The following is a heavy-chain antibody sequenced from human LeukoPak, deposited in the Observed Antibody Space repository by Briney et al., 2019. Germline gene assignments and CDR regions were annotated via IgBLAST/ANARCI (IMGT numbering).Heavy chain of an antibody. D-gene: IGHD3-22*01. CDR2: IYWADDK. J-gene: IGHJ4*02. Sequence: SGPTLVNPTQTLTLTCTFSGFSLSTSAVGVGWIRQPPGQALGCLTLIYWADDKRYSPSLKSTLTITKYTSKNQVVITITNMDPVDTATYYCAHRPGFNYYDSPGYFDYWGQGTLVTVSS. CDR3: AHRPGFNYYDSPGYFDY. V-gene: IGHV2-5*02. CDR1: GFSLSTSAVG.